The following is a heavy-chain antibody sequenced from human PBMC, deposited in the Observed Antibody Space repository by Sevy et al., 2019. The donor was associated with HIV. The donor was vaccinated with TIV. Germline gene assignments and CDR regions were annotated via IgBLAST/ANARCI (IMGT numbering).Heavy chain of an antibody. J-gene: IGHJ4*02. D-gene: IGHD6-25*01. CDR1: GFSFSNYE. CDR3: AKETIRGYY. Sequence: GGSLRLSCEASGFSFSNYEMNWVRQAPGKGLEWASYISASGGYTYYSDSGKGRLTIPRDNSKNTVYLQMNSLRAEDTAIYYCAKETIRGYYWGQGTVVTVSS. CDR2: ISASGGYT. V-gene: IGHV3-23*01.